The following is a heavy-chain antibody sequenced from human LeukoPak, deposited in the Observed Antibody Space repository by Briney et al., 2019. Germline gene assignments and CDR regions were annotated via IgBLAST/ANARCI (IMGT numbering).Heavy chain of an antibody. CDR1: GYTFSGYY. Sequence: ASVKVSCKASGYTFSGYYMHWVRQAPGQGPEWMGWINPNSGGTNYAQTFQGRVTMTRDTSISTAYMELSGLKSDDTAVYYCARASGGWYRMDVWGQGTTVTVSS. D-gene: IGHD6-19*01. CDR3: ARASGGWYRMDV. J-gene: IGHJ6*02. CDR2: INPNSGGT. V-gene: IGHV1-2*02.